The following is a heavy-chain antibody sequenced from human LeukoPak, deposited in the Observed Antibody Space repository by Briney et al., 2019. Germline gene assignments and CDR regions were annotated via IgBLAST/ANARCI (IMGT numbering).Heavy chain of an antibody. Sequence: SQTLSLTCTVSGGSISSGSYYWSWIRQPAGKGLEWIGRIYTSGSTNYNPSLKSRVTISVDTSKNQFSLKLSSVTAADTAVYYCARDIVVVPAANQVVNWFDPWGQGTLVTVS. CDR1: GGSISSGSYY. J-gene: IGHJ5*02. CDR2: IYTSGST. V-gene: IGHV4-61*02. CDR3: ARDIVVVPAANQVVNWFDP. D-gene: IGHD2-2*01.